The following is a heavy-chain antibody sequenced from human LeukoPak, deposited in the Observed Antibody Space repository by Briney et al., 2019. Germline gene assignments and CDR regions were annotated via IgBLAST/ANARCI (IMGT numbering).Heavy chain of an antibody. CDR3: AKDRDLRGYCSGGSCYSFDY. D-gene: IGHD2-15*01. CDR2: ISYDGSYK. CDR1: VFAFSSYG. Sequence: GGSLRLSCAASVFAFSSYGMHWVRQAPGKGLEWVALISYDGSYKYYADSVKGRFTISRDNSKNTLYLQMNSLRAEDTAVYYCAKDRDLRGYCSGGSCYSFDYWGQGTLVTVSS. V-gene: IGHV3-30*18. J-gene: IGHJ4*02.